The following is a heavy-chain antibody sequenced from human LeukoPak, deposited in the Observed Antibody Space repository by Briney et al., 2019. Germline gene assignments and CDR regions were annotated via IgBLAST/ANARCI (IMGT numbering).Heavy chain of an antibody. CDR1: GGSISSSSYY. J-gene: IGHJ4*02. CDR3: AREVRSIAAYGSPYYFDY. V-gene: IGHV4-39*07. Sequence: SETLSLTCTVSGGSISSSSYYWGWIRQPPGKGLEWIGSIYYSGSTNYNPSLKSRVTMSVDTSKNQFSLKLSSVTAADTAVYYCAREVRSIAAYGSPYYFDYWGQGTLVTVSS. D-gene: IGHD6-13*01. CDR2: IYYSGST.